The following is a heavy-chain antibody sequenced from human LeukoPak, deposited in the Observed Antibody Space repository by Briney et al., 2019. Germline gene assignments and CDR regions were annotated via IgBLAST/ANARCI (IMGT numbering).Heavy chain of an antibody. V-gene: IGHV1-69*04. J-gene: IGHJ4*02. D-gene: IGHD5-12*01. CDR1: GGTFNNYA. Sequence: SVKVSCKTSGGTFNNYAISWVSQAPGQGLEWMGRVVPMFGIRNYPQTFRGRVNITADKATNTVYMELRSLRAEDTAIYYCATEPSRSYSFDHLDFWGLGTPVTVSS. CDR2: VVPMFGIR. CDR3: ATEPSRSYSFDHLDF.